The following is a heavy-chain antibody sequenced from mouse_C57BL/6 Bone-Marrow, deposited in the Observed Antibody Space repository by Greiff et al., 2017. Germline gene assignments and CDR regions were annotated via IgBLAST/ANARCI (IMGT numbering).Heavy chain of an antibody. CDR3: ARKGYDYDGFAY. D-gene: IGHD2-4*01. Sequence: EVQLVESGGGLVKPGGSLKLSCAASGFTFSDYGMHWVRQAPGKGLEWVAYISSGSSTIYYADTVKGRFTISRDNAKNTLFLLMTSLGSEDTAMCYCARKGYDYDGFAYWGQGTLVTVSA. J-gene: IGHJ3*01. CDR1: GFTFSDYG. V-gene: IGHV5-17*01. CDR2: ISSGSSTI.